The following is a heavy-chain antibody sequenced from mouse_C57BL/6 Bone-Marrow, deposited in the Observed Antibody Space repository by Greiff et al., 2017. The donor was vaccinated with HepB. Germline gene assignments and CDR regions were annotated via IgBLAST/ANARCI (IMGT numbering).Heavy chain of an antibody. V-gene: IGHV1-80*01. D-gene: IGHD2-2*01. Sequence: QVQLQQSGAELVKPGASVKISCKASGYAFSSYWMNWVKQRPGKGLEWIGQIYPGDGDTNYNGKFKGKATLTADKSSSTAYMQLSSLTSEDSAVYFCAREGTMVTTRYYFDYWGQGTTLTVSS. CDR3: AREGTMVTTRYYFDY. CDR1: GYAFSSYW. J-gene: IGHJ2*01. CDR2: IYPGDGDT.